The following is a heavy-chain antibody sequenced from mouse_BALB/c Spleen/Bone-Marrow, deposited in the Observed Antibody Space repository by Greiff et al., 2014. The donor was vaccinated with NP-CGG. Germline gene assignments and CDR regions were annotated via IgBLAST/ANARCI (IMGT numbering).Heavy chain of an antibody. V-gene: IGHV1-80*01. CDR1: GYAFGSYW. J-gene: IGHJ2*01. CDR2: IYPGDGDT. D-gene: IGHD2-10*02. CDR3: ARQYGNYFDY. Sequence: VQLQQSGAELVRPGSSVKISCKASGYAFGSYWMNWVKQRPGQGLEWIGQIYPGDGDTNYNGKFKGKATLTADKSSSTAYMQLSSLTPEDSAVYFCARQYGNYFDYWGQGTTLTVSS.